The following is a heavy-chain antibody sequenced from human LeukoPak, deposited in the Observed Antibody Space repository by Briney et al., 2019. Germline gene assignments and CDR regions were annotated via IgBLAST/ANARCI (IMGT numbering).Heavy chain of an antibody. D-gene: IGHD4-17*01. CDR1: GYTFTGYY. J-gene: IGHJ5*02. Sequence: GASVKVSCKASGYTFTGYYMHWVRQAPGQGLEWMGWINPNSGGTNYAQKFQGRVTMTRDTSISTAYMELSRLRSDDTAVYYCARVRSGYGDYVSAFNWFDPWGQGTLVTVSS. V-gene: IGHV1-2*02. CDR3: ARVRSGYGDYVSAFNWFDP. CDR2: INPNSGGT.